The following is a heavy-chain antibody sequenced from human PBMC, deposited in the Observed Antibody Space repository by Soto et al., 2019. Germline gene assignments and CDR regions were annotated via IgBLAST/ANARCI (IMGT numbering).Heavy chain of an antibody. Sequence: QVQLVESGGGVVQPGRSLRLSCAASGFTFSSYVMYWVRQAPGKGLEWVAVISYDGRNKHYADSVKGRFTISRDNSKNTLNLQMNSLRDEDTAVYYCARAGCDGGSCYTLVGLRYGMDVWGQGTTVTVSS. CDR3: ARAGCDGGSCYTLVGLRYGMDV. CDR2: ISYDGRNK. V-gene: IGHV3-30-3*01. D-gene: IGHD2-15*01. J-gene: IGHJ6*02. CDR1: GFTFSSYV.